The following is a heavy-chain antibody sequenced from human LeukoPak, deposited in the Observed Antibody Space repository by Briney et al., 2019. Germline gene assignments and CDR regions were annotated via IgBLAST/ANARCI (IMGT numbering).Heavy chain of an antibody. CDR2: IHYSGST. V-gene: IGHV4-30-4*08. D-gene: IGHD2-2*01. Sequence: PSETLYLTCKASGGSISSGDYYWSWIRQHPGKGLEGIGYIHYSGSTFYNPSLKSRVTISVDTSKNQFSAKLSSVTAADTAVYYCARALEDIVVVPAAVWFDPWGQGTLVTVSS. CDR3: ARALEDIVVVPAAVWFDP. CDR1: GGSISSGDYY. J-gene: IGHJ5*02.